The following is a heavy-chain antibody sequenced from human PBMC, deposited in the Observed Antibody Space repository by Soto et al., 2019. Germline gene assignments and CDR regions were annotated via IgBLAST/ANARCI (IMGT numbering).Heavy chain of an antibody. D-gene: IGHD5-12*01. J-gene: IGHJ2*01. CDR2: INSGSSNI. CDR1: GFTFSSYA. CDR3: ARRAVQDGYNRFFDL. V-gene: IGHV3-48*02. Sequence: PGGSLRLSCAASGFTFSSYAMHWVRQAPGKGLEWISFINSGSSNIYYADSVKGRFTISRDNAQKSLYLQMDSLRDEDTAVYYCARRAVQDGYNRFFDLWGRGALVTVPS.